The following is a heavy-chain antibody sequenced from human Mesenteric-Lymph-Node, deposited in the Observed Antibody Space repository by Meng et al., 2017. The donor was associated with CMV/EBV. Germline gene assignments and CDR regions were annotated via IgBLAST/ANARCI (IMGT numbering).Heavy chain of an antibody. CDR2: ISYDGSNK. D-gene: IGHD3-9*01. V-gene: IGHV3-30*04. CDR3: ARDPQGAYDILTGYYPPYYFDY. J-gene: IGHJ4*02. CDR1: GFTFSSYA. Sequence: GESLKISCAASGFTFSSYAMHWVRQAPGKGLEWVAVISYDGSNKYYADSVKGRFTISRDNSKNTLYLQMNSLRAEDTAVYYCARDPQGAYDILTGYYPPYYFDYWGQGTLVTVSS.